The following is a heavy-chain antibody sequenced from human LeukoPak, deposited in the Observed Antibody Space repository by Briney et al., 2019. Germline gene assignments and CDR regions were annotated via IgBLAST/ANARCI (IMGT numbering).Heavy chain of an antibody. CDR3: ARDWDIDY. D-gene: IGHD1-26*01. CDR1: GFTVSSNY. Sequence: GGSLRLSCAASGFTVSSNYMSWVRQAPGKGLEWVANIKHDGSEKYYVDSVKGRFTISRDNAKNSLYLQMNSLRAEDTAVYYCARDWDIDYWGQGTLVTVSS. J-gene: IGHJ4*02. V-gene: IGHV3-7*01. CDR2: IKHDGSEK.